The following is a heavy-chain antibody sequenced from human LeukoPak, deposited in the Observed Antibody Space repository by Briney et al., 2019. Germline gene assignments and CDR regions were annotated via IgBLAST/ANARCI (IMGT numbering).Heavy chain of an antibody. V-gene: IGHV4-61*02. CDR3: ARDRDGDYFDY. J-gene: IGHJ4*02. CDR2: ISTSGST. Sequence: PSQTLSLTCTVSGGSISSGNYYWTWIRQPAGKGLEWIGRISTSGSTNYNPSLKSRVTISVDTSKNQFSLKLSSVTAADTAVCYCARDRDGDYFDYWGQGTLVTVSS. CDR1: GGSISSGNYY. D-gene: IGHD4-17*01.